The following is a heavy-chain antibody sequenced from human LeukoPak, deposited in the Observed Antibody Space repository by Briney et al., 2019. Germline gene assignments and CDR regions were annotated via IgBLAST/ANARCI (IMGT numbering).Heavy chain of an antibody. CDR1: GFTFSSYA. CDR3: ARIIVLMVYAISPPWFDP. D-gene: IGHD2-8*01. Sequence: GGSLRLSCAASGFTFSSYAMHWVRQAPGKGLEWVAVISYDGSNKYYADSVKGRFTISRDNSKNSLYLQMNSLRAEDTAVYYCARIIVLMVYAISPPWFDPWGQGTLVTVSS. V-gene: IGHV3-30*04. J-gene: IGHJ5*02. CDR2: ISYDGSNK.